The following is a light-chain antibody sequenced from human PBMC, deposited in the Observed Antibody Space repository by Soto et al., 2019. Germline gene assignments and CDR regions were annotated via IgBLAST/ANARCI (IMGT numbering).Light chain of an antibody. CDR1: SSNIGSNT. CDR3: AAWDDSLNGVL. Sequence: QSVLTQPPSAPGTPGQRVTISCSGSSSNIGSNTVNWYQQLPGTAPKLLIYSNYQRPSGVPDRFSGSKSGTSASLAISGLQSEDEADYYCAAWDDSLNGVLFGGGTKLTVL. J-gene: IGLJ2*01. V-gene: IGLV1-44*01. CDR2: SNY.